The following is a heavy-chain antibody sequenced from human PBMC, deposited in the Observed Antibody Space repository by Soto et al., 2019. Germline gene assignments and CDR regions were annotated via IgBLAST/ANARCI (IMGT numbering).Heavy chain of an antibody. Sequence: QLQLQESGPGLVKPSETLSLTCTVSGGSITSSSYYWGWIRQPPGKGLEWIGNIYYSGSTYYNPSLKSRITISVDPSKNHFSLKLSSVTAADTAVYYCMLGSGWKDFDYWGQGTLVTVSS. CDR1: GGSITSSSYY. CDR3: MLGSGWKDFDY. J-gene: IGHJ4*02. V-gene: IGHV4-39*01. D-gene: IGHD3-22*01. CDR2: IYYSGST.